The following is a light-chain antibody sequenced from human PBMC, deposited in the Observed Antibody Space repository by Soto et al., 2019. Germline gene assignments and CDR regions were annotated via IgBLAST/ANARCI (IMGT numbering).Light chain of an antibody. CDR1: QGFGSN. Sequence: EIGMTQAPAALSVSPGDIATLSASVSQGFGSNLAWYQQRSGQAPRLLIYGATTRVTGVPARFSGSGPGTEFTLTIISLQSEDFAVYYCQQDNNWPPYTFGKATNLAIQ. V-gene: IGKV3-15*01. CDR3: QQDNNWPPYT. J-gene: IGKJ2*01. CDR2: GAT.